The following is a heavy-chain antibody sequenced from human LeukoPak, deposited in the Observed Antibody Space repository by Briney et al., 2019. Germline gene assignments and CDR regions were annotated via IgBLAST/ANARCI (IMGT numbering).Heavy chain of an antibody. CDR2: IYHSGST. J-gene: IGHJ4*02. Sequence: SETLSLTCAVSGGSISSSNWWSWVRQPPGQGLEWIGEIYHSGSTNYNPSLKSRVTISVDTSKNHFSLKLNSVTTADTAVYYCTRGAGWLIDYWGQGILVTVSS. CDR3: TRGAGWLIDY. V-gene: IGHV4-4*02. CDR1: GGSISSSNW. D-gene: IGHD3-16*01.